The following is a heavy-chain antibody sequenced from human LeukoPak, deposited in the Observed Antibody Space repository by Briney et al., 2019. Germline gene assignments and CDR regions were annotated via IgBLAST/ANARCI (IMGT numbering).Heavy chain of an antibody. Sequence: SETLSLTCTVSGGSISSSYWSWIRQPPGKGLEWIGYIYYSGSTYYNPSLKSRVTISVDTSKNQFSLKLSSVTAADTAVYYCARDRYYYDSSGYYYGDYWGQGTLVTVSS. V-gene: IGHV4-59*12. CDR3: ARDRYYYDSSGYYYGDY. CDR2: IYYSGST. D-gene: IGHD3-22*01. J-gene: IGHJ4*02. CDR1: GGSISSSY.